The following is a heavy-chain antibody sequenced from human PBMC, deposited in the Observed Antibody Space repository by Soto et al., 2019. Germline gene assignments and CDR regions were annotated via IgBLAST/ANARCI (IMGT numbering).Heavy chain of an antibody. V-gene: IGHV3-21*01. D-gene: IGHD3-22*01. J-gene: IGHJ4*02. CDR3: AREEPGYYDSSAKRSLSRGY. CDR2: ISSSSSYI. CDR1: GFTFSSYS. Sequence: GGSLRLSCAASGFTFSSYSMNWVRQAPGKGLEWVSSISSSSSYIYYADSVKGRFTISRDNAKNSLYLQMNSLRAEDTAVYYCAREEPGYYDSSAKRSLSRGYWGQGTLVTVSS.